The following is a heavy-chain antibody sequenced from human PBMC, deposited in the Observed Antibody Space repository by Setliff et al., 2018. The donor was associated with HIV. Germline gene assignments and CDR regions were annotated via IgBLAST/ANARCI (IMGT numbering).Heavy chain of an antibody. J-gene: IGHJ5*02. CDR1: GGSINSGSYY. CDR3: ATCRHRPSNWFDP. Sequence: PSETLSLTCTVSGGSINSGSYYWNWIRQPAGKGLEWIGHIYASGSTNYNPSLKSRVTMSVDRSGNQFSLRLTSVTAADTAVYYCATCRHRPSNWFDPWGQGTVVTVSS. V-gene: IGHV4-61*09. CDR2: IYASGST.